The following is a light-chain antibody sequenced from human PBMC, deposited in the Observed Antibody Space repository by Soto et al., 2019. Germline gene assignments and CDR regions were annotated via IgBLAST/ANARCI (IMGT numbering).Light chain of an antibody. CDR3: QQGANFPRT. V-gene: IGKV1-12*01. J-gene: IGKJ4*01. CDR2: AAS. CDR1: QAVSTW. Sequence: DLQMTQSPSSVSASVGDTVTITCRASQAVSTWLAWYQQKPGGAPKLLIYAASTLQSGVPSRFSGSGSGTDFTLTIRSLQPEDFATYYCQQGANFPRTFGGGTKVEIK.